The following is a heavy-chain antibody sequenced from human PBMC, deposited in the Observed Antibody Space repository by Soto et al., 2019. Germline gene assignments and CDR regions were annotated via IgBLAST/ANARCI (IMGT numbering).Heavy chain of an antibody. CDR3: AGWFGELAY. CDR1: RFTFSSCG. CDR2: IWYDGSNK. Sequence: QVQLVESGGGVVQPGRSLRLSCAAIRFTFSSCGIQWVRQAPGKGLEWVAVIWYDGSNKYYADSVKGRFTISRDNSKNTLYLQMNSLRAEDTAVYYCAGWFGELAYWGQGTLVTVSS. D-gene: IGHD3-10*01. V-gene: IGHV3-33*01. J-gene: IGHJ4*02.